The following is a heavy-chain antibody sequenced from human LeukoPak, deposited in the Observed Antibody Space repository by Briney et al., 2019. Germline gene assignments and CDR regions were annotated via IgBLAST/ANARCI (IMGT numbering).Heavy chain of an antibody. CDR2: INSDGSST. CDR3: ARGWKTGEGPY. CDR1: GFAFSTYW. D-gene: IGHD3-9*01. J-gene: IGHJ4*02. Sequence: QPGGSLRLSCAASGFAFSTYWMHWVRQAPGKGLVWVSRINSDGSSTNYVDSVKGRFTISRDNAENTVFLQMNSLRAEDTAVYYCARGWKTGEGPYWGQGSLVTVSS. V-gene: IGHV3-74*01.